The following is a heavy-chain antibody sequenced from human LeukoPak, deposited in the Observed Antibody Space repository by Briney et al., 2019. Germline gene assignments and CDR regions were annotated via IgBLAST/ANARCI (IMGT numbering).Heavy chain of an antibody. CDR1: GGSISSYY. CDR2: IYTSGST. D-gene: IGHD3-10*01. J-gene: IGHJ4*02. Sequence: SETLSLTCTVSGGSISSYYWSWIRQPPGQGLEWIGYIYTSGSTNYNPSLKSRVTISVDTSKNQFSLKLSSVTAAETAVYYCARPGYFVSYYSVWGQGTLVTVSS. V-gene: IGHV4-4*09. CDR3: ARPGYFVSYYSV.